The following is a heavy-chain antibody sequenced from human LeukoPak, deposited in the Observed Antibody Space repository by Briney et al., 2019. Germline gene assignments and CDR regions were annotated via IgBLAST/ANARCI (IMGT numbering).Heavy chain of an antibody. J-gene: IGHJ4*02. D-gene: IGHD1-26*01. V-gene: IGHV4-39*01. CDR2: IYYSGDT. CDR3: ARHPTYSGSYYDN. CDR1: GGSISSTSYY. Sequence: PSETLSLTCTVSGGSISSTSYYWGWIRQPPGKGLEWIGSIYYSGDTHYNPSLKSRVTISVDTSKHQFSLNLSSVTAADTAVYYCARHPTYSGSYYDNWGQGTLVTVSS.